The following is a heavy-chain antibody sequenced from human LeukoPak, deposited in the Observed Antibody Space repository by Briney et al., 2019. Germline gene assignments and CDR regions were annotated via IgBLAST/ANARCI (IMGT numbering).Heavy chain of an antibody. CDR1: GGSFSGYY. J-gene: IGHJ4*02. CDR3: ASRNYYDSSGYYYVDY. Sequence: SETLSLTCAVYGGSFSGYYWSWIRQPPGKGLEGIGEINHSGSTNYNPSLKSRVTISVDTSKNQFSLKLSSVTAADTAVYYCASRNYYDSSGYYYVDYWGQGTLVTVSS. D-gene: IGHD3-22*01. V-gene: IGHV4-34*01. CDR2: INHSGST.